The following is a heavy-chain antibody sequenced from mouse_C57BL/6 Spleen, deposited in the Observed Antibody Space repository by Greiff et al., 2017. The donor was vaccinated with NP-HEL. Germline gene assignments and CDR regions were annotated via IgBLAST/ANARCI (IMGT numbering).Heavy chain of an antibody. CDR1: GYTFTSYW. CDR3: AGLTTVVATRWYFDV. J-gene: IGHJ1*03. CDR2: IYPGSGST. Sequence: QVQLQQPGAELVKPGASVKMSCKASGYTFTSYWITWVKQRPGQGLEWIGDIYPGSGSTNYNEKFKSKATLTVDTSSSTAYMQLSSLTSEDSAVYYCAGLTTVVATRWYFDVWGTGTTVTVSS. D-gene: IGHD1-1*01. V-gene: IGHV1-55*01.